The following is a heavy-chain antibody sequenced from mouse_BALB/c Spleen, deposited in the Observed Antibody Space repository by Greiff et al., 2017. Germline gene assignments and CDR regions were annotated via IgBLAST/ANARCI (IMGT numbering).Heavy chain of an antibody. CDR2: ISSGGSYT. D-gene: IGHD1-1*01. J-gene: IGHJ1*01. V-gene: IGHV5-6*01. CDR1: GFTFSSYG. Sequence: VQLKQSGGDLVKPGGSLKLSCAASGFTFSSYGMSWVRQTPDKRLEWVATISSGGSYTYYPDSVKGRFTISRDNAKNTLYLQMSSLKSEDTAMYYCASGGAYYGSSYWYFDVWGAGTTVTVSS. CDR3: ASGGAYYGSSYWYFDV.